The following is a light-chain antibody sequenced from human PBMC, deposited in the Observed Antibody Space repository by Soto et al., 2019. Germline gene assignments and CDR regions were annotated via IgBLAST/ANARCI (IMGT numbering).Light chain of an antibody. V-gene: IGKV3-20*01. Sequence: EILLTQSPGTLSLSPGERATLSCRASQSVSSRSLAWYQQKPGQAPRLLISGASSRAADIPDRFSGSGSGTDFTLTINRLEPEDFAVYYCQQYAGSPRTVGQGTKVDIK. J-gene: IGKJ1*01. CDR3: QQYAGSPRT. CDR1: QSVSSRS. CDR2: GAS.